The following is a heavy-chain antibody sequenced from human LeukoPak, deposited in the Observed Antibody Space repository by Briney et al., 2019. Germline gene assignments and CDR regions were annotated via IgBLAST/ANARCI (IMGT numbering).Heavy chain of an antibody. CDR1: GYTFTGYY. Sequence: SCKASGYTFTGYYMHWVRQAPGKGLEWVAVISYDGSNKYYADSVKGRFTISRDNSKNTLYLQMNSLRAEDTAVYYCARDRAYYYYYMDVWGKGTTVTVSS. J-gene: IGHJ6*03. V-gene: IGHV3-30*04. CDR3: ARDRAYYYYYMDV. CDR2: ISYDGSNK.